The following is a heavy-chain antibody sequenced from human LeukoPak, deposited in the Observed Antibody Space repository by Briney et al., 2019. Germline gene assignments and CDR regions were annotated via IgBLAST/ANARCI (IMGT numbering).Heavy chain of an antibody. V-gene: IGHV3-74*01. CDR1: GFIFSNYW. D-gene: IGHD2/OR15-2a*01. J-gene: IGHJ4*02. Sequence: GGSLRLSCVASGFIFSNYWMHWVRQAPGKGLVWVSHINRDGSTTSYADSVKGRFTISRDNAKNTVYLQMNSLRVEDTAVYYCASFYETNWGQGTLVTVSS. CDR3: ASFYETN. CDR2: INRDGSTT.